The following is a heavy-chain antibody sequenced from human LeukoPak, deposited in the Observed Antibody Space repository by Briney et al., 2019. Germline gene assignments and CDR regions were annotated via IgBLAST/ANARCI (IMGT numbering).Heavy chain of an antibody. V-gene: IGHV3-30*04. CDR3: ARDGGYTSGWTYGAGDY. CDR2: ISNDGSDK. Sequence: GRSLRLSCAASGFTFSSYVMHWVRQAPGKGPECVAVISNDGSDKYYADSAKGRFTISRDNSKNTLYLQMSSLRAEDTAVYYCARDGGYTSGWTYGAGDYWGQGTLVTVSS. CDR1: GFTFSSYV. J-gene: IGHJ4*02. D-gene: IGHD6-19*01.